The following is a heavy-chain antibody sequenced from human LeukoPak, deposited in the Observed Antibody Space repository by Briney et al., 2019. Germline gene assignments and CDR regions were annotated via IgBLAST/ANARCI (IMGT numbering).Heavy chain of an antibody. V-gene: IGHV3-48*04. D-gene: IGHD6-19*01. CDR2: ISSSGSTI. CDR1: GFTFSSSA. CDR3: ASLGEQWLVQYLHY. Sequence: GGSLRLSCAASGFTFSSSAMSWVRQAPGKGLEWVSYISSSGSTIYYADSVKGRFTISRDNAKNSLYLQMNSLRAEDTAVYYCASLGEQWLVQYLHYWGQGTLVTVSS. J-gene: IGHJ4*02.